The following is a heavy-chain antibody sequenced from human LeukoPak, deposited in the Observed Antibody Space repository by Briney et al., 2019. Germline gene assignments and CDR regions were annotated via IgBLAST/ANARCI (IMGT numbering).Heavy chain of an antibody. V-gene: IGHV3-48*03. CDR2: ISSSGSTI. CDR1: GFTFSSYE. J-gene: IGHJ4*02. CDR3: ARELWLVRQFDY. Sequence: GGSLRLSCAASGFTFSSYEMNWVRQAPGKGLEWVSYISSSGSTIYYADSVKGRFTISRDNAKNSLYLQMNSLRAEDTAVYYCARELWLVRQFDYWGQGTLVTVSS. D-gene: IGHD6-19*01.